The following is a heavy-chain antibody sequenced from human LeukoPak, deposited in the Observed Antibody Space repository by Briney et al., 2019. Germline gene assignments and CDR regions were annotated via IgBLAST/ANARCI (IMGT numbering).Heavy chain of an antibody. J-gene: IGHJ4*02. V-gene: IGHV1-58*02. Sequence: SVKVSCKTSGFTFSNSAMQWVRQARGQRLEWIGWIIVGSGRTHYAQNLQERITITRDMSTNTAYMEPSSLRSDDTAVYYCAAELYSGTYGRCCSFAFWGQGTQVTVS. D-gene: IGHD1-26*01. CDR1: GFTFSNSA. CDR3: AAELYSGTYGRCCSFAF. CDR2: IIVGSGRT.